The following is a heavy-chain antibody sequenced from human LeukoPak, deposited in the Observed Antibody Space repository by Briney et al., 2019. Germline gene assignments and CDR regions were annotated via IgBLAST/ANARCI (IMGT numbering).Heavy chain of an antibody. CDR2: ITTTGTHT. CDR3: ARGSQWANGVTDF. Sequence: GGSLRLSCAASGFTFSDCNMNWVRQAPGKGLEWVSSITTTGTHTYYADSVKGRFIISRDNAKNSLYLQMISLRAEDTAVYYCARGSQWANGVTDFWGQGTLVTVSS. D-gene: IGHD6-19*01. V-gene: IGHV3-21*01. J-gene: IGHJ4*02. CDR1: GFTFSDCN.